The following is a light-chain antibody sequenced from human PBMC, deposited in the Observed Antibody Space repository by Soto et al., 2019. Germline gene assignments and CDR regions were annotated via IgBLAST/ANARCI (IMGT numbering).Light chain of an antibody. Sequence: EIVLTQSPGTLSLSPGERATLSCRASQSVSSSSLAWYQQKPDQAPRLLIYGASSRATGIPDRFSGSGSGTDFTLTISRLEPEDFAVYYCQQYGSSRSVTFGQGTKVDI. J-gene: IGKJ1*01. CDR2: GAS. CDR1: QSVSSSS. CDR3: QQYGSSRSVT. V-gene: IGKV3-20*01.